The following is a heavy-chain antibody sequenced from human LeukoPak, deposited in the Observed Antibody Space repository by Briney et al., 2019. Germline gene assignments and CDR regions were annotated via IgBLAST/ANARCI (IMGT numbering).Heavy chain of an antibody. Sequence: ASVKVSCKASGYTFTSYAMHWVRQAPGQRLEWMGWSNAGNGNTKYSQEFQGRVTITRDTSASTAYMELSSLRAEDTAVYYCARDNKFRYSSTYRGDYYYYGMDVWGQGTTVTVSS. CDR3: ARDNKFRYSSTYRGDYYYYGMDV. CDR1: GYTFTSYA. J-gene: IGHJ6*02. D-gene: IGHD6-13*01. V-gene: IGHV1-3*02. CDR2: SNAGNGNT.